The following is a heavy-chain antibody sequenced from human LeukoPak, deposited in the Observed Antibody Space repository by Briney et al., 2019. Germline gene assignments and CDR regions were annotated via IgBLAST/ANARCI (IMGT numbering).Heavy chain of an antibody. CDR3: ARAYEFWSGYHFTYDY. V-gene: IGHV4-39*01. D-gene: IGHD3-3*01. CDR2: IYYSGST. J-gene: IGHJ4*02. CDR1: GCSISSSSYY. Sequence: TSSETLSLTCTVSGCSISSSSYYWGWIRQPPGKGLEWIGSIYYSGSTYYNPSLKSRVTISVDTSKNQFSLKLSSVTAADTAVYYCARAYEFWSGYHFTYDYWGQGTLVTVSS.